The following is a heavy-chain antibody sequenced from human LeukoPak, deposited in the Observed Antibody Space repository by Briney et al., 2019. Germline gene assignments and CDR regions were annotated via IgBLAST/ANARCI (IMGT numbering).Heavy chain of an antibody. CDR1: GGSFSGYY. V-gene: IGHV4-34*01. Sequence: SETLSLTCAVYGGSFSGYYWSWIRQPPGKGLEWIGEINHSGSTNYNPSLKSRVTISVDTSKNQFSLKLSSVTAADTVVYYCARSDTAMGDFDYWGQGTLVTVSS. CDR3: ARSDTAMGDFDY. J-gene: IGHJ4*02. D-gene: IGHD5-18*01. CDR2: INHSGST.